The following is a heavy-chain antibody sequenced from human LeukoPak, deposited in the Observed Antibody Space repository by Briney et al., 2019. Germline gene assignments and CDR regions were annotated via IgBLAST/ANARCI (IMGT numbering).Heavy chain of an antibody. CDR1: GFTFSNYA. CDR2: IYSGGST. V-gene: IGHV3-53*01. J-gene: IGHJ6*03. D-gene: IGHD6-19*01. CDR3: ARDGTGYSSGWYLYMDV. Sequence: GGSLRLSCAASGFTFSNYAMSWVRQAPGKGLEWVSVIYSGGSTYYADSVKGRFTISRDNSKNTLYLQMNSLRAEDTAVYYCARDGTGYSSGWYLYMDVWGKGTTVTVSS.